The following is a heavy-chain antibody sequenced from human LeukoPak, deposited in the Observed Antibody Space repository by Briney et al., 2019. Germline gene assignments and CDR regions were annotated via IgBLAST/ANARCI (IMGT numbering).Heavy chain of an antibody. CDR2: ISSSGGST. V-gene: IGHV3-23*01. CDR1: GFTFSSYA. J-gene: IGHJ4*02. CDR3: AKDKPINNYDSSGYYYVFDY. Sequence: GGSLRLSCAASGFTFSSYAMSWVRQAPGKGLEWVSAISSSGGSTYYADSVKGRFSISRDNSKNTLYLQMNTLRAEDTAVYYCAKDKPINNYDSSGYYYVFDYWGQGTLVTVSS. D-gene: IGHD3-22*01.